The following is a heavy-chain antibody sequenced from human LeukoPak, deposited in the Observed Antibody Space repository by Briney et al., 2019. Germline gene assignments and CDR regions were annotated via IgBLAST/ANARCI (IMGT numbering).Heavy chain of an antibody. D-gene: IGHD6-13*01. CDR2: IGWTGGSA. V-gene: IGHV3-20*04. Sequence: RRSLSLSCAASGFTFDADGMSSGRGAARQRLEGVSGIGWTGGSAGCAASVNGRFTISRDNAKTSLCLHSNSLTAAHPALYYIARARIAELDSLDIWGQGTMVTVSS. CDR3: ARARIAELDSLDI. CDR1: GFTFDADG. J-gene: IGHJ3*02.